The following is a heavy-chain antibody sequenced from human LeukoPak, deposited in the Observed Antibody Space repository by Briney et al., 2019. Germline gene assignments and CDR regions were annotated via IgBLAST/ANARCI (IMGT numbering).Heavy chain of an antibody. V-gene: IGHV3-7*03. D-gene: IGHD1-1*01. J-gene: IGHJ6*04. Sequence: PGGSLRLSCATSGFIFSGYWMTWVRQAPGKGPEWVANIKQDGSEKYYVDSVKGRFTISRDNAKNSLYLQMNSLRADDTAVYYCARVPSGKGWNYYYYGMDVWGKGTTVTVSS. CDR1: GFIFSGYW. CDR3: ARVPSGKGWNYYYYGMDV. CDR2: IKQDGSEK.